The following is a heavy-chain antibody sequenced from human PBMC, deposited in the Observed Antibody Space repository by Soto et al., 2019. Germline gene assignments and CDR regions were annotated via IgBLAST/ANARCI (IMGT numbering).Heavy chain of an antibody. CDR2: ISAYNGNT. J-gene: IGHJ4*02. D-gene: IGHD6-13*01. V-gene: IGHV1-18*01. Sequence: GGSVEVSCKASGYTLTSYGISWVRQAPGQGLEWMGWISAYNGNTNYAQKLQGRVTMTTDTSTSTAYMELRSLRSDDTAVYYCARESSSSCHDYWGQGTLVTVSS. CDR3: ARESSSSCHDY. CDR1: GYTLTSYG.